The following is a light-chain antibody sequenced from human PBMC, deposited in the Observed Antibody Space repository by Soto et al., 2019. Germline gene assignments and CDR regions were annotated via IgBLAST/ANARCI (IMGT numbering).Light chain of an antibody. Sequence: AIPLTQSPSSLSASVGDRVTITCRASQGIGSSLAWYQQKPGKPPRVLIYSTSTWSNGVPARFSGSGSGTDFSLTISSLQPEDFVAYFCQQVNTFPFTFGGGTKVDIK. CDR1: QGIGSS. V-gene: IGKV1-13*02. CDR2: STS. J-gene: IGKJ4*01. CDR3: QQVNTFPFT.